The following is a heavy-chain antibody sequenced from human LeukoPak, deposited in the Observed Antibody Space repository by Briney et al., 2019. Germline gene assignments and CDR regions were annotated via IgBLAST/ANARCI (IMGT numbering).Heavy chain of an antibody. CDR3: ARKAKYYYGSGSPYYYYYYYMDV. CDR1: GGSFSGYY. J-gene: IGHJ6*03. V-gene: IGHV4-34*01. D-gene: IGHD3-10*01. CDR2: INHSGST. Sequence: SETLSLTCAVYGGSFSGYYWSWIRQPPGKGLGWIGEINHSGSTNYNPSLKSRVTISVDTSKNQFSLKLSSVTAADTAVYYCARKAKYYYGSGSPYYYYYYYMDVWGKGTTVTVSS.